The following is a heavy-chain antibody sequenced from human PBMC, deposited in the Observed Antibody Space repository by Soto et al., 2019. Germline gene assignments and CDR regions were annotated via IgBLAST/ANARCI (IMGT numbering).Heavy chain of an antibody. CDR3: ARDQSLDSATMTCSNFDY. D-gene: IGHD3-22*01. J-gene: IGHJ4*02. V-gene: IGHV3-33*08. CDR1: ELSGRDYG. Sequence: RMFVTLSWTAAELSGRDYGMHWVRRAPCNWLDWVAVIFYDGSKTYYADSENGRFTISKDGSKNTVVLQMNSLRADEAAVSYCARDQSLDSATMTCSNFDYWGQGTLPTVSS. CDR2: IFYDGSKT.